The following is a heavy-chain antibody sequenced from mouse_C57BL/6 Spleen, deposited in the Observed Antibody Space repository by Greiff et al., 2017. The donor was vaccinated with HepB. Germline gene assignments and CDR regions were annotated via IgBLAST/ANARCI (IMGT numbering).Heavy chain of an antibody. CDR1: GYTFTSYW. CDR3: ARKSYDYDEGYFDY. Sequence: QVQLKQPGAELVKPGASVKMSCKASGYTFTSYWITWVKQRPGQGLEWIGDIYPGSGSTNYNEKFKSKATLTVDTSSSTAYMQLSSLTSEDSAVYYCARKSYDYDEGYFDYWGQGTTLTVSS. CDR2: IYPGSGST. D-gene: IGHD2-4*01. V-gene: IGHV1-55*01. J-gene: IGHJ2*01.